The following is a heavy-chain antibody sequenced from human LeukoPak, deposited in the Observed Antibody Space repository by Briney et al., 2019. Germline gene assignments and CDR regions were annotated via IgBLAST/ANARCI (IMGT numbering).Heavy chain of an antibody. V-gene: IGHV3-30*03. Sequence: PGRSLRLSCAASGLTISSYGMHWVRQAPGKGLEWVAVISYDGSNKYYADSVKGRFTISRDNSKNTLYLQMNSLRAEDTAVYYCATSPSVVVVPAAMVYWGQGTLVTVSS. CDR3: ATSPSVVVVPAAMVY. D-gene: IGHD2-2*01. J-gene: IGHJ4*02. CDR1: GLTISSYG. CDR2: ISYDGSNK.